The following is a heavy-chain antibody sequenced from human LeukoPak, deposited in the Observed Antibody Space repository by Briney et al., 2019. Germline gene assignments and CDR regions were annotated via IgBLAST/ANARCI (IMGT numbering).Heavy chain of an antibody. CDR1: AGSINSYY. J-gene: IGHJ4*02. Sequence: SETLSLTCTVSAGSINSYYWSWIRQPPGKGLEWIGYINYSGSTNYNPSLKSRVTILVDMSKNQFSLQLGSVTAADTAFYYCARHIIYSKKPSFDHWGQGTLVTVSS. D-gene: IGHD4-11*01. CDR3: ARHIIYSKKPSFDH. CDR2: INYSGST. V-gene: IGHV4-59*01.